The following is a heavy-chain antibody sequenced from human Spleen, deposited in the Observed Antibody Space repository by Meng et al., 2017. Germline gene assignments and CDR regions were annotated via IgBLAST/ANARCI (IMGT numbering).Heavy chain of an antibody. CDR2: IYHSGST. D-gene: IGHD6-19*01. Sequence: GPGRGMCRRSGTRFATCACCGGSISSSKWWSWVRQPPGKGLEWIGEIYHSGSTNYNPSLKSRVTISVDKSKNQFSLKLSSVTAADTAVYYCARFSGSGWYVWGQGTLVTVSS. V-gene: IGHV4-4*02. J-gene: IGHJ4*02. CDR1: GGSISSSKW. CDR3: ARFSGSGWYV.